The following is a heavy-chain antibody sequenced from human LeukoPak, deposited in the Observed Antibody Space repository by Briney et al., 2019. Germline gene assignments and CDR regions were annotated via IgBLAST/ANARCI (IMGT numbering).Heavy chain of an antibody. CDR1: GFTFSSYS. D-gene: IGHD6-19*01. Sequence: GGSLRLSCAASGFTFSSYSMNWVRQAPGKGLEWVSYISSRSFTIYYADSVKGRFTISRDNPKNSLYLQTNSLRDEDTAVYYCARGSIGNSSGWYYFDSWGQGTLVTVSS. CDR2: ISSRSFTI. CDR3: ARGSIGNSSGWYYFDS. J-gene: IGHJ4*02. V-gene: IGHV3-48*02.